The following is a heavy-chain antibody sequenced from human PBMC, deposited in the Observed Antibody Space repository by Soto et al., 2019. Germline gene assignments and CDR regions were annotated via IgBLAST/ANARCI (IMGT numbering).Heavy chain of an antibody. Sequence: ASVKVSCKASGYTFTGYYMHWVRQAPGQGLEWMGWINPNSGGTNYAQKFQGWVTMTRDTSISTAYMELSRLRSDDTAVYYCARAGDSYYDFWSGLGMDVWGQGTTVTVSS. CDR3: ARAGDSYYDFWSGLGMDV. CDR1: GYTFTGYY. D-gene: IGHD3-3*01. J-gene: IGHJ6*02. CDR2: INPNSGGT. V-gene: IGHV1-2*04.